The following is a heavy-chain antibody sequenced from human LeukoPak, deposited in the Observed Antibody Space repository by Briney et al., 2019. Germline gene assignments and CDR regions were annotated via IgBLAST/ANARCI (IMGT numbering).Heavy chain of an antibody. V-gene: IGHV1-69-2*01. CDR2: VDPEDAEA. CDR3: ALLPIVGATVFDH. CDR1: GYRFIDYY. J-gene: IGHJ4*02. Sequence: GVSVKVSCKASGYRFIDYYVHWVKQAPGKGLEWMGRVDPEDAEAIYAENFQGRVTFTADTSTDTAYMEVSSLRSEDTGVYFCALLPIVGATVFDHWGQGTLVTVSS. D-gene: IGHD1-26*01.